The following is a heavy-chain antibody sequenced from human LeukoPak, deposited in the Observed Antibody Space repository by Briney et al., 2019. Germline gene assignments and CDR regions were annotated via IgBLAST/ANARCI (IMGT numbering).Heavy chain of an antibody. J-gene: IGHJ4*02. V-gene: IGHV3-21*01. CDR3: ARSFALVSYYYDSSGYSYYFDY. CDR1: GFTFSSYS. D-gene: IGHD3-22*01. CDR2: ISSSSSYI. Sequence: GGSLRLSCAASGFTFSSYSMNWVRQAPGKGLEWVSSISSSSSYIYYADSVKGRFTISRDNAKNSLYLQMNSLRAEDTAVYYCARSFALVSYYYDSSGYSYYFDYWGQGTLVTVSS.